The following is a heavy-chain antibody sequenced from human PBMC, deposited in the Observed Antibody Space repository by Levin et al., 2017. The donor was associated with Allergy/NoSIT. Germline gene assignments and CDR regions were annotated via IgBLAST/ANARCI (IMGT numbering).Heavy chain of an antibody. CDR3: ARRQELWFGGGSRWFDP. D-gene: IGHD3-10*01. CDR2: IYPGDSDT. J-gene: IGHJ5*02. CDR1: GYSFTSYW. Sequence: PGGSLRLSCKGSGYSFTSYWIGWVRQMPGKGLEWMGIIYPGDSDTRYSPSFQGQVTISADKSISTAYLQWSSLKASDTAMYYCARRQELWFGGGSRWFDPWGQGTLVTVSS. V-gene: IGHV5-51*01.